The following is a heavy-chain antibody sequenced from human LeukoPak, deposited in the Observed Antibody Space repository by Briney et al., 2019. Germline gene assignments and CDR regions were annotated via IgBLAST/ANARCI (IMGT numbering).Heavy chain of an antibody. Sequence: ASVKVSCKASGYTFTGYYMHWVRQAPGQGLEWMGRINPNSGGTNYAQKFQGRVTMTRDTSISTAYMELSRLRSDDTAVYYCARADIVVVPAVDAFDIWGQGTMVTVSS. CDR3: ARADIVVVPAVDAFDI. CDR1: GYTFTGYY. CDR2: INPNSGGT. D-gene: IGHD2-2*01. V-gene: IGHV1-2*06. J-gene: IGHJ3*02.